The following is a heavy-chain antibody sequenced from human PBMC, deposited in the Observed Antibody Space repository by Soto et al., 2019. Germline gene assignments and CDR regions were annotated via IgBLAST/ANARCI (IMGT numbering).Heavy chain of an antibody. CDR3: AKDHFGSGYYGMDV. D-gene: IGHD3-10*01. CDR2: ISYDGSNI. V-gene: IGHV3-30*18. CDR1: GFTFTSYA. J-gene: IGHJ6*02. Sequence: QVQLVESGGGVVQPEGSLRLSCAASGFTFTSYAMHWVRQAPGKGLEWVAVISYDGSNIYYADSVKGRFTISRDNSKNSLYLPMNSLRGEDTAVYYCAKDHFGSGYYGMDVWGQGTTVTVSS.